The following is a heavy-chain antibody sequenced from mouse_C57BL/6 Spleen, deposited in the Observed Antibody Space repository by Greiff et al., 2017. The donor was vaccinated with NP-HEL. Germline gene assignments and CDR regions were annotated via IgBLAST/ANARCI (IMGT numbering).Heavy chain of an antibody. J-gene: IGHJ2*01. CDR3: AGDGSSYLDY. CDR1: GYAFSSSW. Sequence: VQLQQSGPELVKPGASVKISCKASGYAFSSSWMNWVKQRPGKGLEWIGRIYPGDGDTNYNGKFKGKATLTADKSSSTAYMQHSRLTAADAAVYFCAGDGSSYLDYWVQGTTLTVSS. CDR2: IYPGDGDT. V-gene: IGHV1-82*01. D-gene: IGHD1-1*01.